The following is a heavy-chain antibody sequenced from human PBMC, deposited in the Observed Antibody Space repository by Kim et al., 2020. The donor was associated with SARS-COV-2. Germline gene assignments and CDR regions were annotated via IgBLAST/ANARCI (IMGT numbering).Heavy chain of an antibody. CDR1: GFNFDGYA. CDR2: ISWNSGSR. V-gene: IGHV3-9*01. Sequence: GGSLRLSCAASGFNFDGYAMHWLRQGPGKGLEWVSGISWNSGSRGYADSVKGRVTISRDNARNSLYLQMNSLRPEDTALYYCARGSSSFENWNGFDPWGQGTLVTVSS. CDR3: ARGSSSFENWNGFDP. J-gene: IGHJ5*02. D-gene: IGHD6-13*01.